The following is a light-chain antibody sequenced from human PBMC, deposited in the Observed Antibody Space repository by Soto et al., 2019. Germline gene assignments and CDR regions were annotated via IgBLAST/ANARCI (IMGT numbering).Light chain of an antibody. CDR1: QSISSY. CDR3: QQSYSTPRT. J-gene: IGKJ1*01. Sequence: DIQMTQSPSSLSASVGDRVTITCRASQSISSYLNWYQQKPGKAPKRLIYAASSLQSGVPSRFSGSGSGTDFTLTISSLQPEDFATDYGQQSYSTPRTFGQGTKVEIK. V-gene: IGKV1-39*01. CDR2: AAS.